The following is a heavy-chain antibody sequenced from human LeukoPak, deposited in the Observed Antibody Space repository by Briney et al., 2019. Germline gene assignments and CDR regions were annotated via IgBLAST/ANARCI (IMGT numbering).Heavy chain of an antibody. J-gene: IGHJ3*02. Sequence: GRSLRLSCAASGFTFSSYGMHWVRQAPGKGLEWVAVIWYDGSNKYYADSVKGRFTISRDNSKNTLYLQMNSLRAEDTAVYYCAKQYCSGGSCYWFRAFDIWGQGTMVTVSS. CDR2: IWYDGSNK. D-gene: IGHD2-15*01. V-gene: IGHV3-33*06. CDR1: GFTFSSYG. CDR3: AKQYCSGGSCYWFRAFDI.